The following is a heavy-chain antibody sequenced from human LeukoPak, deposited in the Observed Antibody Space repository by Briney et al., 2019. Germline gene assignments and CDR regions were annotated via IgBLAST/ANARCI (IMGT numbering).Heavy chain of an antibody. Sequence: AGGSLRPSCAASGFTFSSYAMSWVRQAPGKGLEWVSAISGSGGSTYYADSVMGRFTISRDNSKNTLYLQMNSLRAEDTAVYYCARVTGSYYTDYYYGMDVWGQGTTVTVSS. CDR3: ARVTGSYYTDYYYGMDV. CDR1: GFTFSSYA. D-gene: IGHD1-26*01. CDR2: ISGSGGST. J-gene: IGHJ6*02. V-gene: IGHV3-23*01.